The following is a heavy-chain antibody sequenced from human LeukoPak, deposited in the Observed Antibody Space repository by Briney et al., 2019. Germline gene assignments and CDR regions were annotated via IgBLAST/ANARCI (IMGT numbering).Heavy chain of an antibody. Sequence: ASVKVSCKASGGTFSSYAISWVRQAPGQGLEWMGGIIPIFGTANYAQKFQGRVTMTEDTSTDTAYMELSSLRSEDTAVYYCATGQRTTVTDFDYWGQGTLVTVSS. CDR2: IIPIFGTA. CDR1: GGTFSSYA. D-gene: IGHD4-17*01. V-gene: IGHV1-69*06. CDR3: ATGQRTTVTDFDY. J-gene: IGHJ4*02.